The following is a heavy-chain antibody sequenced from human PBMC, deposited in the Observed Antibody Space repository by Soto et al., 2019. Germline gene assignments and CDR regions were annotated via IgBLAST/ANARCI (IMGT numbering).Heavy chain of an antibody. D-gene: IGHD2-21*01. Sequence: QGQLVQSGAEVKKPGSSGKVSCKASGGSFRTYAINWVRQAPGQGLEWMGGIIPMLAAPTYAQKFQGRLTITADESTTKVYMELSSVTSEDTAVYYCARVGPPSPSVIWFFDLWGRGTLVTVSS. CDR3: ARVGPPSPSVIWFFDL. CDR1: GGSFRTYA. J-gene: IGHJ2*01. CDR2: IIPMLAAP. V-gene: IGHV1-69*01.